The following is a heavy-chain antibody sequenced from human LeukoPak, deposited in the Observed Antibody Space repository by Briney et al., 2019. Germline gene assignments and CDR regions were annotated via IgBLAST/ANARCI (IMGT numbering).Heavy chain of an antibody. CDR3: ARSDYDILTGYYHYFDY. J-gene: IGHJ4*02. CDR2: IYPGDSDT. Sequence: GESLKISCKGSGYSFTSYWIGWVRQMPGKGLGWMGIIYPGDSDTRYSSSFQGQVTISADKSISTAYLQWSSLKASDTAMYYCARSDYDILTGYYHYFDYWGQGTLVTVSS. D-gene: IGHD3-9*01. V-gene: IGHV5-51*01. CDR1: GYSFTSYW.